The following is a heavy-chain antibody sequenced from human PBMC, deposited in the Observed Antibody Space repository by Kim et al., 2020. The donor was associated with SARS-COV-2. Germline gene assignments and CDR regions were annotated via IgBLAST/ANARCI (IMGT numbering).Heavy chain of an antibody. CDR3: ARADDFTVTYYTFDI. J-gene: IGHJ3*02. Sequence: ASVKVSCKASGYTFSNYYIHWVRQAPGQGLEWMGIIYPSGGSTSYAQKFQGRVTMTRETSTSTVYLELSSLRSEDTAVFYCARADDFTVTYYTFDIWGQGTMVTVSS. CDR2: IYPSGGST. D-gene: IGHD4-17*01. CDR1: GYTFSNYY. V-gene: IGHV1-46*01.